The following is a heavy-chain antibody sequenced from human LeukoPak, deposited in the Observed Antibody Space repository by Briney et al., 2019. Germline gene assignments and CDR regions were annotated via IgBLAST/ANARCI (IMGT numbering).Heavy chain of an antibody. CDR3: ARVSHSAGATIFDY. Sequence: SETLSLTCTVSGGSISSYYWSWIRQPPGKGLEWIGYIYYSGSTNYNPSLKSRVTISVDTSKNQFSLKLSSVTAADTAVYYCARVSHSAGATIFDYWGQGTPVTVSS. D-gene: IGHD1-26*01. CDR2: IYYSGST. V-gene: IGHV4-59*01. CDR1: GGSISSYY. J-gene: IGHJ4*02.